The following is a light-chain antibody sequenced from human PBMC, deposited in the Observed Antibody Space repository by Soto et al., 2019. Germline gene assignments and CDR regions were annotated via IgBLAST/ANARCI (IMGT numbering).Light chain of an antibody. CDR3: QHYSGSPRA. CDR1: QSFDAKY. CDR2: AAS. J-gene: IGKJ1*01. V-gene: IGKV3-20*01. Sequence: EIVLTQSPGTLSLSPGERATLSCRASQSFDAKYLAWYRQIPGQTPRLLMYAASIRAPGIPDRFSGSGSGTDFTLTISRLEPEDFAVYYCQHYSGSPRAFGPGTKVEIK.